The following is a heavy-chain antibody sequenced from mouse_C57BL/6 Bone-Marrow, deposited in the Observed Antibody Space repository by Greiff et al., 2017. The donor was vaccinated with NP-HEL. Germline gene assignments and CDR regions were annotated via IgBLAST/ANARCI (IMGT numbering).Heavy chain of an antibody. J-gene: IGHJ2*01. CDR3: ARGDGNYAPSYFDY. V-gene: IGHV1-18*01. D-gene: IGHD2-1*01. CDR1: GYTFTDYN. Sequence: VHVKQSGPELVKPGASVKIPCKASGYTFTDYNMDWVKQSHGKSLEWIGDINPNNGGTIYNQKFKGKATLTVDKSSSTAYMELRSLTSEDTAVYYCARGDGNYAPSYFDYWGQGTTLTVSS. CDR2: INPNNGGT.